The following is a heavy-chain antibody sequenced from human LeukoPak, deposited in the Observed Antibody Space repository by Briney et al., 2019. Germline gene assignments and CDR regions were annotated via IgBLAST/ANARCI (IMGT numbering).Heavy chain of an antibody. J-gene: IGHJ4*02. CDR1: GGSISSYY. CDR2: IYYGGST. D-gene: IGHD6-19*01. V-gene: IGHV4-59*01. Sequence: PSETLSLTCTVSGGSISSYYWSWIRQPPGKGLGWIGYIYYGGSTNYNPSLKSRVTISVDTSKNQFSLKLSSVTAADTAVYYCARTLSSGWYRVDYWGQGTLVTVSS. CDR3: ARTLSSGWYRVDY.